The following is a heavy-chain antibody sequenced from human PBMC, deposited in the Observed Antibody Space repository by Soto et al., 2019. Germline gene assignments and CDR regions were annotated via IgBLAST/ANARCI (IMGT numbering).Heavy chain of an antibody. CDR1: GFTFSSYS. J-gene: IGHJ6*02. CDR2: ITSKSSTI. Sequence: GGSLRLSCGASGFTFSSYSMNCVRQAPGKGLEWVSYITSKSSTIKYADSVQGRFTVSRDNAKNSLYLQMNSLRDEDTAVYYCARGAYYYDSSGYPPGILAMDVWGQGTTVTVSS. D-gene: IGHD3-22*01. CDR3: ARGAYYYDSSGYPPGILAMDV. V-gene: IGHV3-48*02.